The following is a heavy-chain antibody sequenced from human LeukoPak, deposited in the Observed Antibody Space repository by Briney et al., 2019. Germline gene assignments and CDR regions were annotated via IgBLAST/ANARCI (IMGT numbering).Heavy chain of an antibody. Sequence: SETLSLTCTVSGASISSSSYYWGWIRQPPGKGLEWIGNIYYNGDTYYNPSLTSRLTISMDTSKTQFSLKLRSATAADTAVYYCARLNSYYYGSGTPMGWFNPRGQGTQVTVSS. CDR2: IYYNGDT. D-gene: IGHD3-10*01. CDR1: GASISSSSYY. V-gene: IGHV4-39*01. J-gene: IGHJ5*02. CDR3: ARLNSYYYGSGTPMGWFNP.